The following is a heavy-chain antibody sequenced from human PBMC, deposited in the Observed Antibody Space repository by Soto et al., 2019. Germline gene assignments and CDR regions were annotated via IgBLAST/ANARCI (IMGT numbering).Heavy chain of an antibody. V-gene: IGHV3-43*01. CDR2: ISWDGGST. CDR1: GFTFDDYT. CDR3: AKGGRRYSPYYYYYGMDV. J-gene: IGHJ6*02. D-gene: IGHD1-20*01. Sequence: EVQLVESGGVVVQPGGSLRLSCAASGFTFDDYTMHWVRQAPGKGLEWVSLISWDGGSTYYADSVKGRFTISRDNRKNSLYVQMNSLRTEDAALYYCAKGGRRYSPYYYYYGMDVWGQGTTVTVSS.